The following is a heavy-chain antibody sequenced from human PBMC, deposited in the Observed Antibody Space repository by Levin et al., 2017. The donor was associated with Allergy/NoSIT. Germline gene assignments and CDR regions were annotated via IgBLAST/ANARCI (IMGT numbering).Heavy chain of an antibody. V-gene: IGHV4-39*01. D-gene: IGHD4-11*01. CDR3: ARRFAASSNWDFDY. Sequence: SETLSLTCTVSGVSIGSSSYYWGWIRQPPGKGLEWIGSIYYSGSTYYNPSLKSRLTISVDTSKSQFSLKMSSVTAADTAVYYCARRFAASSNWDFDYWGQGTLVTVSS. J-gene: IGHJ4*02. CDR1: GVSIGSSSYY. CDR2: IYYSGST.